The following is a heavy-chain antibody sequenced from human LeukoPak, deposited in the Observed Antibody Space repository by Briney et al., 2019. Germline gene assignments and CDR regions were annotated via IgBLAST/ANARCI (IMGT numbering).Heavy chain of an antibody. CDR2: ISYDGSNK. CDR3: GRGMIGAYGSDY. Sequence: QPGRSLRLSCAASGFTFSSYGMHWVRQAPGKGLERVAVISYDGSNKYYADSVKGRFTISRDNSKNTLYLQMNSLRAEDTAVYYCGRGMIGAYGSDYWGQGTLVTVSS. D-gene: IGHD3-10*01. CDR1: GFTFSSYG. J-gene: IGHJ4*02. V-gene: IGHV3-30*03.